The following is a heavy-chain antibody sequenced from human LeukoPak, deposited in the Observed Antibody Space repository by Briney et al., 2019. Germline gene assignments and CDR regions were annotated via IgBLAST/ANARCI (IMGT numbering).Heavy chain of an antibody. V-gene: IGHV3-23*01. Sequence: GGSLRLSCAASGFTFSSYAMSWVRQAPGKGLEWVSAISGSGGSTYYADSVKGRFTIYRDNSKNTLYLQMNSLRAEDTAVYYCAKDGSSTVLAAISGYWGQGTLVTVSS. CDR1: GFTFSSYA. CDR3: AKDGSSTVLAAISGY. CDR2: ISGSGGST. D-gene: IGHD2-2*01. J-gene: IGHJ4*02.